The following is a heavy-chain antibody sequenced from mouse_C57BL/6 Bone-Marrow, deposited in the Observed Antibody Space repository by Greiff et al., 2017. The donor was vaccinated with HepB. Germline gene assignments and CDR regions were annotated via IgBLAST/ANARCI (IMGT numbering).Heavy chain of an antibody. V-gene: IGHV1-18*01. Sequence: EVKVVESGPELVKPGASVKIPCKASGYTFTDYNMDWVKQSHGKSLEWIGDINPNNGGTIYNQKFKGKATLTVDKSSSTAYMELRSLTSEDTAVYYCARGTVVATSRYFDYWVQGTTLTVSS. CDR2: INPNNGGT. CDR1: GYTFTDYN. D-gene: IGHD1-1*01. CDR3: ARGTVVATSRYFDY. J-gene: IGHJ2*01.